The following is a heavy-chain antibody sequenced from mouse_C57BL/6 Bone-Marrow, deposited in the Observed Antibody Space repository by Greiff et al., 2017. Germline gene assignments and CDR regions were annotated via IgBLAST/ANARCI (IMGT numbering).Heavy chain of an antibody. CDR2: INPNYGTT. J-gene: IGHJ4*01. V-gene: IGHV1-39*01. D-gene: IGHD2-4*01. CDR1: GYSFTDYN. Sequence: VQLQQPGPELVKPGASVKISCKASGYSFTDYNMNWVKQSNGKSLEWIGVINPNYGTTSYNQKFKGKATLTVDKSSSTAYMQINSLTSEDSAVYYCTRGYHYYCAMDFWGQGTSVTVSS. CDR3: TRGYHYYCAMDF.